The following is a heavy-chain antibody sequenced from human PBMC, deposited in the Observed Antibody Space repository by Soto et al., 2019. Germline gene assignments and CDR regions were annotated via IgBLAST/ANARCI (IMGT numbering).Heavy chain of an antibody. V-gene: IGHV3-30-3*01. CDR1: GFTFSSYA. CDR3: ARDRLPVIHFDY. CDR2: ISYDGSNK. J-gene: IGHJ4*02. Sequence: GGSLRLSCAASGFTFSSYAMHWVRQAPGKGLEWVAVISYDGSNKYYADSVKGRFTISRDNSKNTLYLQMNSLRAEDTAVYYCARDRLPVIHFDYWVQGSLVTVSS.